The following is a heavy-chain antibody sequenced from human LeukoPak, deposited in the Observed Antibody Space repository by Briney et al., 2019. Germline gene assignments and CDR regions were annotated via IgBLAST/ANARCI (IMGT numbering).Heavy chain of an antibody. Sequence: GGSLRLSCAASGLIFSNYWMTWVRQAPGKGLEWVANIKEDGSETYYVDSVKGRFTISRDNDKNTLYLQMNSLRAEDTAVYYCEAYGSVWGQGTLVIVSS. J-gene: IGHJ4*02. CDR1: GLIFSNYW. D-gene: IGHD3-10*01. V-gene: IGHV3-7*03. CDR3: EAYGSV. CDR2: IKEDGSET.